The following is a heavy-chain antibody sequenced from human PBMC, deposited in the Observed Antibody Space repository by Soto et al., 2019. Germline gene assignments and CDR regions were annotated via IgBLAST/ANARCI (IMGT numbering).Heavy chain of an antibody. CDR3: AKEIYDSSGYYHPWAFDY. CDR1: GFTFSSYA. Sequence: GGSLRLSCAASGFTFSSYAMSWVRQAPGKGLEWVSAISGSGGSTYYADSVKGRFTISRDNSKNTLYLQMNSLRAEDTAVYYCAKEIYDSSGYYHPWAFDYWGQGTLVTVSS. V-gene: IGHV3-23*01. CDR2: ISGSGGST. J-gene: IGHJ4*02. D-gene: IGHD3-22*01.